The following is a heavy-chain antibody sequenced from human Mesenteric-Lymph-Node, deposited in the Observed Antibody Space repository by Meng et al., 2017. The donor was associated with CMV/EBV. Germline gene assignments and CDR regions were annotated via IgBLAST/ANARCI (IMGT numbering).Heavy chain of an antibody. J-gene: IGHJ4*02. CDR3: ARRNGGNADFDY. CDR1: GGSISSYY. D-gene: IGHD4-23*01. CDR2: IYYTGST. V-gene: IGHV4-59*08. Sequence: CTVSGGSISSYYWSWIRQPPGKGLEWVGYIYYTGSTNYNPSLKSRVTISVDASKNQFSLKLSSVTAADTAVYYCARRNGGNADFDYWGQGTLVTVSS.